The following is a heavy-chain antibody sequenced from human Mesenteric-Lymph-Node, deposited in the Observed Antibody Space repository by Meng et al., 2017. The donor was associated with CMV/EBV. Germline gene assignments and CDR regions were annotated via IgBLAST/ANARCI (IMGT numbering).Heavy chain of an antibody. Sequence: GAFSSYAIRWGRQATGQGLELMGGIIPIFGTANYAQKFQGRVTITTDESTSTAYMELSSLRSEDTAVYYCARERRNYQPPSNYFDYWGQGTLVTVSS. J-gene: IGHJ4*02. CDR3: ARERRNYQPPSNYFDY. D-gene: IGHD2-2*01. V-gene: IGHV1-69*05. CDR2: IIPIFGTA. CDR1: GAFSSYA.